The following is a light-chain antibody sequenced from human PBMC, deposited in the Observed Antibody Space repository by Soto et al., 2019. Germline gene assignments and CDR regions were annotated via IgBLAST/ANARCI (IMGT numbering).Light chain of an antibody. CDR2: VAS. V-gene: IGKV1-39*01. J-gene: IGKJ4*01. CDR1: QTLNTY. Sequence: DIQITQSPSSLSESVGDTVTITCRVSQTLNTYLTWYQHNPRKAPKVLIFVASSLPSVVPRRFTGSGSGTDLTITISNLQHAPFETYYYQQTFSPPHPFGGGT. CDR3: QQTFSPPHP.